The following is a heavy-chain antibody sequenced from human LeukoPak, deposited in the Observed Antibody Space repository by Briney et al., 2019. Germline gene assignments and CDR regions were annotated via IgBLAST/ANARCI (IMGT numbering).Heavy chain of an antibody. D-gene: IGHD3-10*01. CDR1: GITLSNYA. CDR3: AKDLPDTMVRGVIITSYYYYYYGMDV. Sequence: GGSLRLSCAVSGITLSNYAMSWVRQAPGKGLEWVSAISGSGGSTYYADSVKGRFTISRDNSKNTLYLQMNSLRAEDTAVYYCAKDLPDTMVRGVIITSYYYYYYGMDVWGQGTTVTVSS. CDR2: ISGSGGST. J-gene: IGHJ6*02. V-gene: IGHV3-23*01.